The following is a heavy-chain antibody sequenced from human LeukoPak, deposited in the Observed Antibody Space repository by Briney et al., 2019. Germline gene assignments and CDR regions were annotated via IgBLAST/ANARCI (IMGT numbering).Heavy chain of an antibody. V-gene: IGHV3-15*01. D-gene: IGHD1-26*01. CDR2: IKSKTDGGTT. J-gene: IGHJ4*02. CDR1: GFTFSSYS. CDR3: TTNREWEPPTY. Sequence: GGSLRLSCAASGFTFSSYSMNWVRQAPGKGLEWVGHIKSKTDGGTTDYAAPVKGRFTISRDDSKNTLYLQMNSLKTEDTAVYYCTTNREWEPPTYWGQGTLVTVSS.